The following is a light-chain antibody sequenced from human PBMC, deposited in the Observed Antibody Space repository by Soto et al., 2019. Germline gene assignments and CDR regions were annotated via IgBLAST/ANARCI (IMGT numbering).Light chain of an antibody. CDR2: GAS. J-gene: IGKJ1*01. CDR3: QQYGRSPRT. CDR1: QSVSSY. Sequence: EIVLTQSPATLSLSPGARATLSCRASQSVSSYLAWYQQKPGQAPRLLIYGASSRATGIPDRVSGSGSGTDVTLTISRLEPDDFAVYYCQQYGRSPRTFGQGTKVDIK. V-gene: IGKV3-20*01.